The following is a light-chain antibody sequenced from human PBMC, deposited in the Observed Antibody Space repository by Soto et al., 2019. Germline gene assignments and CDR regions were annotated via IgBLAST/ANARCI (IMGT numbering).Light chain of an antibody. CDR2: GAS. J-gene: IGKJ1*01. CDR1: QSVSSSF. Sequence: EIVLTKSPGTLSLSPGERATLSCRASQSVSSSFLAWYQQKPGQAPRLLIYGASSRATGIPDRFSGSGSGTDFPLTISRLEPEDFAVYYCQQYDSSPVTFCQGIKVEIK. CDR3: QQYDSSPVT. V-gene: IGKV3-20*01.